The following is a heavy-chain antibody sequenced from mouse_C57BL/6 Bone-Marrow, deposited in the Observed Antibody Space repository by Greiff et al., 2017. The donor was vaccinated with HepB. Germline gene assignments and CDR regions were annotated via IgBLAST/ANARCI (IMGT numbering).Heavy chain of an antibody. CDR2: IDPETGGT. CDR3: KGYYGSSTDY. CDR1: GYTFTDYE. V-gene: IGHV1-15*01. D-gene: IGHD1-1*01. J-gene: IGHJ2*01. Sequence: VKLQESGAELVRPGASVTLSCKASGYTFTDYEMHWVKQTPVHGLEWIGAIDPETGGTAYNQKFKGKAILTADKSSSTAYVELRSLTSEDSAVYYCKGYYGSSTDYWGQGTTRTVSS.